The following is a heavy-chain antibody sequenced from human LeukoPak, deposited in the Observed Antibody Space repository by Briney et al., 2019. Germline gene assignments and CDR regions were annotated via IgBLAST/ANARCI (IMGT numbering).Heavy chain of an antibody. V-gene: IGHV4-4*02. D-gene: IGHD3-10*01. CDR3: ARSSSPGLLWFGN. CDR1: GGSISSSNW. CDR2: IHHSEST. J-gene: IGHJ4*02. Sequence: SETLSLTCAVSGGSISSSNWWSWVRQPPGKGLEWMGEIHHSESTNYNPSLKSRDTLSVDKHKNQFSLKLSSVNDADKAVYYCARSSSPGLLWFGNRGQGTLVTVSS.